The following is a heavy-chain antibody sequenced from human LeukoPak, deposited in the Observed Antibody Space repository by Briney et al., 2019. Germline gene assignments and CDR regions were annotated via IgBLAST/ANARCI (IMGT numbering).Heavy chain of an antibody. J-gene: IGHJ5*02. D-gene: IGHD1-26*01. CDR2: ISSNGGST. V-gene: IGHV3-64*01. CDR3: ACLRSSWYDP. Sequence: GGSLRLSCAASGFTFSSYAMHWVRQAPGKGLEYVSAISSNGGSTYYANSVKGRFTISRDNSKNTLFLQMGSLRAGDMAVYYCACLRSSWYDPWGQGTLVTVSS. CDR1: GFTFSSYA.